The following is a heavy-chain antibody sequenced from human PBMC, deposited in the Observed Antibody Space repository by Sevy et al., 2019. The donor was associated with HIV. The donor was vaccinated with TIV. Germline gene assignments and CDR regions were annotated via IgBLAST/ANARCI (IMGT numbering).Heavy chain of an antibody. CDR1: GGSISSGDYY. CDR3: AREKWLERLRDAFDI. Sequence: SETLSLTCTVSGGSISSGDYYWSWIRQPPGKGPEWIGYIYYSGSTYYNPSLKSRVTISVDTSKNQFSLKLSSVTAADTAVYYSAREKWLERLRDAFDIWGQGTMVTVSS. J-gene: IGHJ3*02. V-gene: IGHV4-30-4*01. D-gene: IGHD1-1*01. CDR2: IYYSGST.